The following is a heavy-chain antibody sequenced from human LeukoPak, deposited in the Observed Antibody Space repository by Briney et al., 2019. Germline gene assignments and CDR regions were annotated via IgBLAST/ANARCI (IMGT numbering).Heavy chain of an antibody. CDR2: IYHSGST. J-gene: IGHJ4*02. Sequence: SETLSLTCAASGGSISSNNWWSWVRQPPGKGLEWIGEIYHSGSTNYNASLKSRVTISVDKSKNQFSLRLTSVTAADTAVYYCVRDVGAAPDYYFDYWGQGTLVTVSS. CDR1: GGSISSNNW. D-gene: IGHD1-26*01. V-gene: IGHV4-4*02. CDR3: VRDVGAAPDYYFDY.